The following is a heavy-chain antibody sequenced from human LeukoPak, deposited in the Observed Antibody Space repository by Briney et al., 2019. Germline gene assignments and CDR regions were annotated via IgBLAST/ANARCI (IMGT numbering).Heavy chain of an antibody. D-gene: IGHD3-22*01. Sequence: PGGSLRLSCAASGFTFSSYWMHWVRQAPGKGLVWVSRINSDGSSTSYADSVKGRFTISRDNAKNTLYLQMNSLRAEDTAVYYCARVPHYYDSSGYYNWFDPWGQGTLVTVSS. CDR2: INSDGSST. V-gene: IGHV3-74*01. CDR1: GFTFSSYW. CDR3: ARVPHYYDSSGYYNWFDP. J-gene: IGHJ5*02.